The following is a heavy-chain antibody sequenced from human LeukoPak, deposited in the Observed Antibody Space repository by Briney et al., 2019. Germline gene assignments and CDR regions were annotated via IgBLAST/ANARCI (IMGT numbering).Heavy chain of an antibody. Sequence: GGSLRLSCAASGFTFSSYWMHWVRQAPGKGLVWVSRINTDGSSTSYADSVKGRFTISRDNAKNTLYLQMNSLRAEDTAVYYCARDRTDRAYYYDSSEDAFDIWGQGTMVTVSS. J-gene: IGHJ3*02. V-gene: IGHV3-74*01. CDR3: ARDRTDRAYYYDSSEDAFDI. CDR1: GFTFSSYW. CDR2: INTDGSST. D-gene: IGHD3-22*01.